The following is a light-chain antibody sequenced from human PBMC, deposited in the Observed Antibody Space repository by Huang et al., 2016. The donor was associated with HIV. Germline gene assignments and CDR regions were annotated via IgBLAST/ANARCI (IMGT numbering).Light chain of an antibody. CDR3: QQSYSTLSLT. CDR1: QSISSY. CDR2: AAA. J-gene: IGKJ4*01. V-gene: IGKV1-39*01. Sequence: DIQMTQSPSSLSASVGDRVTLTCRASQSISSYLNWEQQKPGKAPKLLIYAAAILQSGGPSRFSCSVSWTDFTLTISSLQPEDFATYYCQQSYSTLSLTFGGGTKVEIK.